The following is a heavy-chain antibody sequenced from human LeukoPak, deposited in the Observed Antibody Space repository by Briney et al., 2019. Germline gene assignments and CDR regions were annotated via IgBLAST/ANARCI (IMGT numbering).Heavy chain of an antibody. Sequence: SQTLSLTCAISGDSVSSNSAAWNWIRQSPSRGLEWLGRTYYRSKWYNDYAVSVKSRITINPDTSKNQFSLQLNSVTPEDTAVYYCARDTSPNVDIVANFGWFDPWGQGTLVTVSS. J-gene: IGHJ5*02. CDR3: ARDTSPNVDIVANFGWFDP. D-gene: IGHD5-12*01. V-gene: IGHV6-1*01. CDR1: GDSVSSNSAA. CDR2: TYYRSKWYN.